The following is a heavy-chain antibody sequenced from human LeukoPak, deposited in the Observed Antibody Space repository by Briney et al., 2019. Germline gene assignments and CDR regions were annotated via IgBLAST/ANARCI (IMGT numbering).Heavy chain of an antibody. Sequence: GGSLRLSCAASGFTFSSYSMNWVRQAPGKGLEWVSSISSSSSYIYYADSVKGRFTISRDNSKNTLYLQMNSLRAEDTAVYYCAKDFVSFVDYYGMDVWGQGTTVTVSS. CDR2: ISSSSSYI. V-gene: IGHV3-21*01. CDR3: AKDFVSFVDYYGMDV. CDR1: GFTFSSYS. J-gene: IGHJ6*02. D-gene: IGHD2-21*01.